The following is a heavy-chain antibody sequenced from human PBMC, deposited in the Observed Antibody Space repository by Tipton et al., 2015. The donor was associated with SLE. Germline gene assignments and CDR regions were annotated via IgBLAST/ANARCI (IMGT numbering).Heavy chain of an antibody. CDR1: GYTFISYG. D-gene: IGHD3-3*01. J-gene: IGHJ4*02. CDR3: ARVNYDFWSGLNY. Sequence: QLVQSGAEVKKXGASVKVSXXASGYTFISYGFSWXXQAPGQGLEWMGWISTYNGHTNYAQKLQGRVIMTXDTSTSTAYMELRSLRSDDTAEYYCARVNYDFWSGLNYWGQETLVAVSS. V-gene: IGHV1-18*01. CDR2: ISTYNGHT.